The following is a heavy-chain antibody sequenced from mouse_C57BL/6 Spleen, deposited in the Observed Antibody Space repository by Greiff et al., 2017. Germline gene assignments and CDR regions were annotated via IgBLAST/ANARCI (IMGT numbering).Heavy chain of an antibody. CDR3: ARQGGWAYFDY. D-gene: IGHD3-3*01. Sequence: EVKLVESGGGLVKPGGSLTLSCAASGFTFSSYTMSWVRQTPEKRLEWVATISGGGGNTYYPDSVKGRFTISRDNAKNTLYLQMSSLGAEDTALCYCARQGGWAYFDYWGQGTTLTVSS. J-gene: IGHJ2*01. CDR2: ISGGGGNT. CDR1: GFTFSSYT. V-gene: IGHV5-9*01.